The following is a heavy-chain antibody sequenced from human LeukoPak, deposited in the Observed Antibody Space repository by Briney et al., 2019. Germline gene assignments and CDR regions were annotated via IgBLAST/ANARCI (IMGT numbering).Heavy chain of an antibody. CDR2: IIPIFGTA. D-gene: IGHD2-2*01. V-gene: IGHV1-69*06. Sequence: SVKVSCKASGGTFSSYAISWVRQAPGQGLEWMGRIIPIFGTANYAQEFQGRVTITADKSTSTAYMELSSLRSEDTAVYYCARVVYCSSTSCYNWFDPWGQGTLVTVSS. CDR3: ARVVYCSSTSCYNWFDP. CDR1: GGTFSSYA. J-gene: IGHJ5*02.